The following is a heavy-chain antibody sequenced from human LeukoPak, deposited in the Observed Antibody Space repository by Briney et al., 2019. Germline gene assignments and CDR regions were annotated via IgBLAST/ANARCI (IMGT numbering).Heavy chain of an antibody. J-gene: IGHJ4*02. CDR3: ARGYDYGDYVGDFDY. D-gene: IGHD4-17*01. Sequence: ASVKVSCKASGYTFTGYYMHWARQAPGQGLEWMGWINPNSGGTNYAQKFQGRVTMTRDTSISTAYMELSRLRSDDTAVYYCARGYDYGDYVGDFDYWGQGTLVTVSS. CDR2: INPNSGGT. V-gene: IGHV1-2*02. CDR1: GYTFTGYY.